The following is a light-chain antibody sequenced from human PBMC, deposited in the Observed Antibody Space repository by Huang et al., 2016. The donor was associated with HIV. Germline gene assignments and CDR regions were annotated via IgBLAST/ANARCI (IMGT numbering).Light chain of an antibody. CDR2: DAS. CDR1: QSVSSY. V-gene: IGKV3-11*01. Sequence: EIVLTQSPATLSLSPGERATLSCRASQSVSSYLAWYQQKPGQAPRLLIYDASSGATGIPARFSGSGSGTDFTLTISSLEPEDFAVYYCQQRSNWRITFGGGTKVEIK. CDR3: QQRSNWRIT. J-gene: IGKJ4*01.